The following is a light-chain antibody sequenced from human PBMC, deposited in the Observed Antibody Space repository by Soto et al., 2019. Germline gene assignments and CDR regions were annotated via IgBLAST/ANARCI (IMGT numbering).Light chain of an antibody. CDR2: GAS. V-gene: IGKV3-20*01. CDR1: QSVSNNF. Sequence: EIVLTQSPGTLSLSPGERAALSCRASQSVSNNFLAWYQRKPGQAPRLLIYGASYRATDIPYRFSGSGSGTDFPLTITRLEPDDLAVYYCQQYGSSPPTFGQGTKVEVK. J-gene: IGKJ1*01. CDR3: QQYGSSPPT.